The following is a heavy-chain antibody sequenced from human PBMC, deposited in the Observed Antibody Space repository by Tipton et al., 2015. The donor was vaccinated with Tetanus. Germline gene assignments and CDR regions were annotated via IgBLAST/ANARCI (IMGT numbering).Heavy chain of an antibody. J-gene: IGHJ6*02. V-gene: IGHV3-74*01. Sequence: SLRLSCAASGFTFSSYWMHWVRQAPGKGLVWVARISNDGSATNYADSVKGRFTISRDNAKNSLFLQMSSLRAEDTAVYYCARELELRFSIYYYYGMDVWGQGTTVTVSS. CDR1: GFTFSSYW. CDR3: ARELELRFSIYYYYGMDV. CDR2: ISNDGSAT. D-gene: IGHD1-7*01.